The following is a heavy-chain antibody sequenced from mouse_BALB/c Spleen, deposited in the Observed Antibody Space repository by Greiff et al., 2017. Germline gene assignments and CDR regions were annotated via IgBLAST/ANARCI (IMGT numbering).Heavy chain of an antibody. J-gene: IGHJ3*01. V-gene: IGHV1-14*01. D-gene: IGHD2-4*01. CDR1: GYTFTSYV. CDR2: INPYNDGT. Sequence: VQLQQSGPELVKPGASVKMSCKASGYTFTSYVMHWVKQKPGQGLEWIGYINPYNDGTKYNEKFKGKATLTSDKSSSTAYMELSSLTSEDSAVYYCARARNDYDEGAWFAYWGQGTLVTVSA. CDR3: ARARNDYDEGAWFAY.